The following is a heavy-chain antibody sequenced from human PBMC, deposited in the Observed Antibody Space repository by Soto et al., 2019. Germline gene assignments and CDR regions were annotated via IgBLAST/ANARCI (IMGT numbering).Heavy chain of an antibody. V-gene: IGHV1-8*01. D-gene: IGHD3-3*01. CDR2: MNPNSGNT. Sequence: ASVKVSCKASGYTFTSYDINWVRQTTGQVLEWMGWMNPNSGNTGYAQKFQGRVTMTRNTSISTAYMELSSLRSEDTAVYYCARRRTYYDCWSGSNWFDPWGQGTLVTVSS. J-gene: IGHJ5*02. CDR3: ARRRTYYDCWSGSNWFDP. CDR1: GYTFTSYD.